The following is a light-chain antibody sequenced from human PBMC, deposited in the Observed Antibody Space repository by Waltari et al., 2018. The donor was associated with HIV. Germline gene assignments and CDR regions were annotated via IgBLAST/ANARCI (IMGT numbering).Light chain of an antibody. CDR3: TSYAGRNTLV. CDR2: EVF. V-gene: IGLV2-8*01. J-gene: IGLJ2*01. Sequence: QSALTQPASASGSPGQSVTISCTGKTSDVGASNYVSWYQQHPGQAPKLMIYEVFKRPPGVPDRFSGSQSGKRASLTVSGLQAEDEADYCCTSYAGRNTLVFGGGTKLTFL. CDR1: TSDVGASNY.